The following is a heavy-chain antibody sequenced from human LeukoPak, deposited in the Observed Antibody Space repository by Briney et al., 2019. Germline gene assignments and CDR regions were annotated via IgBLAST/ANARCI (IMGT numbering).Heavy chain of an antibody. Sequence: PSETLSLTCTVSDGSISSGSYYLNWLRQPPGKGLQWIGQIYDSGSTNYNPSLKSRVTISVDTSKNQISLKLTSVTAADTAVYYCARGRGWLPPGWGQGTLVTVSS. CDR2: IYDSGST. J-gene: IGHJ4*02. D-gene: IGHD5-12*01. CDR1: DGSISSGSYY. CDR3: ARGRGWLPPG. V-gene: IGHV4-61*01.